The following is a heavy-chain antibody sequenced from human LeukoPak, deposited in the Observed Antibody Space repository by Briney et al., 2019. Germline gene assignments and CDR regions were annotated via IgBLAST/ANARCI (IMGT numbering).Heavy chain of an antibody. CDR1: GFTFSSYA. V-gene: IGHV3-23*01. D-gene: IGHD3-3*01. CDR2: ISGSGGST. J-gene: IGHJ4*02. Sequence: GESLRLSCAASGFTFSSYAMSWVRQAPGKGLEWVSAISGSGGSTYYADSVKGRFTISRDNSKNTLYLQMNSLRAEDTAVYYCAKWRYDFWSGYLTDWGQGTLLTVSS. CDR3: AKWRYDFWSGYLTD.